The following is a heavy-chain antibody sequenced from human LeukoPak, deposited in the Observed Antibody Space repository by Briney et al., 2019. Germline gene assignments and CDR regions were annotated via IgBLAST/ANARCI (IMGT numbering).Heavy chain of an antibody. CDR1: GFTFSNYG. J-gene: IGHJ3*02. D-gene: IGHD3-22*01. Sequence: PGGSLRLSCPASGFTFSNYGMHWVRQAPGKGLEWVANIKQDGSEKYYVDSVKGRFTISRDNAKNSLYLQMNSLRAEDTAVYYCARATTPGYYYDSSGYVDAFDIWGQGTMVTVSS. V-gene: IGHV3-7*01. CDR2: IKQDGSEK. CDR3: ARATTPGYYYDSSGYVDAFDI.